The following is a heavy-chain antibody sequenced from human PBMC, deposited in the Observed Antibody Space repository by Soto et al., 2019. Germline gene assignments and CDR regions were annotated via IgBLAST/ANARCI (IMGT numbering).Heavy chain of an antibody. CDR2: INAGSGNT. Sequence: ASVKVSCKASGYTFTSYAMHWVRQAPGQRLEWMGWINAGSGNTKYSQKFQGRVTITRDTSASTAYMELSSLRSEDTAVYYCARGSPNWFDPWGQGTLVTVSS. CDR3: ARGSPNWFDP. V-gene: IGHV1-3*01. CDR1: GYTFTSYA. J-gene: IGHJ5*02.